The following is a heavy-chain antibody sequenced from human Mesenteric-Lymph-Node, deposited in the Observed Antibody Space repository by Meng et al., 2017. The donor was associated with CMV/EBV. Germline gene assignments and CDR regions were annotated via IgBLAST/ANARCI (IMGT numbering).Heavy chain of an antibody. J-gene: IGHJ5*01. CDR3: ARDPGGYFWFDS. CDR1: GYTFTANF. D-gene: IGHD5-18*01. V-gene: IGHV1-2*02. Sequence: CQASGYTFTANFLHWARQAPGQGLEWMGWINPNSGATNSPQNFQGRVTMTRDTSINTAYIHLSTLRSDDTAVYFCARDPGGYFWFDSWGQGTLVTVSS. CDR2: INPNSGAT.